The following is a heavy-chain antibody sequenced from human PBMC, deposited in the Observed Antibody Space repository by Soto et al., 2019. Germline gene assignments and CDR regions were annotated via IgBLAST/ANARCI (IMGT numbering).Heavy chain of an antibody. CDR2: IIPLFGTA. CDR1: GGTLSRYV. Sequence: QALLVQSGAEVKKPGSSVKVSCKASGGTLSRYVISWVRQAPGQGLEWMGGIIPLFGTASYAEKFQTRVTITADESTGTAYMELRSLRSEDTAVYYCARTFYHDSSGYHRDRYYGMDVWGQGTTVTVSS. J-gene: IGHJ6*02. D-gene: IGHD3-22*01. CDR3: ARTFYHDSSGYHRDRYYGMDV. V-gene: IGHV1-69*01.